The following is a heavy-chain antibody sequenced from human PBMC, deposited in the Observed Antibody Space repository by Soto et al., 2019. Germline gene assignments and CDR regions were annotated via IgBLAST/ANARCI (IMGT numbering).Heavy chain of an antibody. CDR3: ARGRYCLTGRCFPNWFDS. D-gene: IGHD7-27*01. Sequence: SETLSLTCSVSGDSISNLDYFWAWIRQPPGQALEYIGYIYKSATTYYNPSFESRVAVSVDTSKSQFSLNVTSVTAADTAVYFCARGRYCLTGRCFPNWFDSWGQGALVTVSS. CDR1: GDSISNLDYF. CDR2: IYKSATT. V-gene: IGHV4-30-4*01. J-gene: IGHJ5*01.